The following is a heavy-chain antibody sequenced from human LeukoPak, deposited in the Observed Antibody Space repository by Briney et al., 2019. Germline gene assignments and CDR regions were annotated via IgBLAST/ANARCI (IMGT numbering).Heavy chain of an antibody. J-gene: IGHJ4*02. V-gene: IGHV4-59*01. CDR2: IHYSGSN. CDR1: GGSISSYY. Sequence: SETLSLPCTVSGGSISSYYWSWIRQPPGKGLEWLGYIHYSGSNNYHPSLKSRVTKSVDSSKNQFSLMLSSVAAVDTAVYYCAREERGGYVDYWGQGTLVTVSA. CDR3: AREERGGYVDY. D-gene: IGHD4-23*01.